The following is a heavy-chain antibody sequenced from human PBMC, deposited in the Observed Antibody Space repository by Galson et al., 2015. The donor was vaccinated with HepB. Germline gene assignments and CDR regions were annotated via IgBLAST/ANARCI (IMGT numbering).Heavy chain of an antibody. CDR3: ARVGRDSSGYYYVYWYFDL. Sequence: SVKVSCKASGGTFSSYAISWVRQAPGQGLEWMGGIIPIFGTANYAQKFQGRVTITADESTSTAYMELSSLRSEDTAVYYCARVGRDSSGYYYVYWYFDLWGRGTLVTVSS. J-gene: IGHJ2*01. CDR2: IIPIFGTA. V-gene: IGHV1-69*13. CDR1: GGTFSSYA. D-gene: IGHD3-22*01.